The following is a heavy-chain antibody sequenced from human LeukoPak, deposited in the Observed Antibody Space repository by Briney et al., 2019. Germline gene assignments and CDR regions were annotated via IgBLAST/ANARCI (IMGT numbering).Heavy chain of an antibody. Sequence: GGSLRLSCAASGFTFSSYSMNWVRQAPGGGLAWVSSISSSSSYIYYADSVKGRFTISRDNAKNSLYLQMNSLRAEDTAVYYCARDYYDSSGYSHGASIFDYWGQGTLVTVSS. V-gene: IGHV3-21*01. CDR2: ISSSSSYI. CDR3: ARDYYDSSGYSHGASIFDY. J-gene: IGHJ4*02. CDR1: GFTFSSYS. D-gene: IGHD3-22*01.